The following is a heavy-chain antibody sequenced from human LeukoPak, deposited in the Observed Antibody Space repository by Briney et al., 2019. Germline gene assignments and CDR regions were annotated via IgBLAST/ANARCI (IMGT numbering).Heavy chain of an antibody. Sequence: GGSLRLSCAASGFPVNNNYMSWVRQAPGKGLEWVSAISGSGGSTYYADSVKGRFTISRDNSKNTLYLQMNSLRAEDTAVYYCAKGGLWGYSYYNYYFDYWGQGTLVTVSS. CDR3: AKGGLWGYSYYNYYFDY. CDR2: ISGSGGST. J-gene: IGHJ4*02. D-gene: IGHD5-18*01. CDR1: GFPVNNNY. V-gene: IGHV3-23*01.